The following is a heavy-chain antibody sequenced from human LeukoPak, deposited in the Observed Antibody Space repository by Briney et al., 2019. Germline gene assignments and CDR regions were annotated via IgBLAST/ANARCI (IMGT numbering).Heavy chain of an antibody. J-gene: IGHJ4*02. CDR2: IIPIFGTA. D-gene: IGHD2-15*01. CDR3: ARDTYCSGDSCYSYYFDY. CDR1: GGTFSSYA. V-gene: IGHV1-69*13. Sequence: SVKVSCKASGGTFSSYAISWVRQPPGQGLEWMGGIIPIFGTANYAQKFQGRVTITADESTSTAYMELSSLRSEDTAVYYCARDTYCSGDSCYSYYFDYWGQGTLVTVSS.